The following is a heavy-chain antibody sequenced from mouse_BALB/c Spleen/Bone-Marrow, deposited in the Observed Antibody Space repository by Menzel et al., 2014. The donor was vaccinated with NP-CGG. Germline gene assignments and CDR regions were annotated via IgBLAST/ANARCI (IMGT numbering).Heavy chain of an antibody. CDR1: GFNIKDTY. CDR2: IDPANGNT. J-gene: IGHJ2*01. D-gene: IGHD1-1*01. CDR3: VRSREYYFDY. V-gene: IGHV14-3*02. Sequence: VHLVESGAELVKPGASVKLSCTASGFNIKDTYMHWVKQRPEQGLEWIGRIDPANGNTKYDPKFQGKATITADTSSNTAYLQLSSLTSEDTAVYYCVRSREYYFDYWGQGTTLTVSS.